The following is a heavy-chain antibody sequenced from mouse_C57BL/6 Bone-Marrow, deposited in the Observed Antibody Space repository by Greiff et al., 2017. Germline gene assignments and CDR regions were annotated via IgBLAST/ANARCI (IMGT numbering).Heavy chain of an antibody. Sequence: QVQLQQSGAELARPGASVKLSCKASGYTFTSYRMHWVKQRPGQSLAWIGMIHPNSGSTNYNEKFKSKDTLTVDKSSSTVYLQLSSLPSDDSAGYYCAGGSWFAYWGQGTMVTVSA. CDR1: GYTFTSYR. CDR2: IHPNSGST. V-gene: IGHV1-64*01. CDR3: AGGSWFAY. J-gene: IGHJ3*01.